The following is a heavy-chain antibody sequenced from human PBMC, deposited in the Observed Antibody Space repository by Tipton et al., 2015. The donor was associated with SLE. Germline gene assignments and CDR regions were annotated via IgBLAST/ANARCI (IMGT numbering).Heavy chain of an antibody. Sequence: TLSLTCAVYGGSFSGYYWSWIRQPPGKGLEWIGEIYHSGSTNYNPSLKSRVTISVGKSKNQFSLKLSSVTAADTAVYYCAITYSSSWRSYFDYWGQGTLVTVSS. D-gene: IGHD6-13*01. CDR2: IYHSGST. J-gene: IGHJ4*02. CDR1: GGSFSGYY. CDR3: AITYSSSWRSYFDY. V-gene: IGHV4-34*01.